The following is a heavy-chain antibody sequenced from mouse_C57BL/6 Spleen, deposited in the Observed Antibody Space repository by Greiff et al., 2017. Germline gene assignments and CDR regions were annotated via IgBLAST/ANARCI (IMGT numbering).Heavy chain of an antibody. CDR2: IYPRSGNT. J-gene: IGHJ2*01. CDR1: GYTFTSYG. V-gene: IGHV1-81*01. Sequence: QVQLKESGAELARPGASVKLSCKASGYTFTSYGISWVKQRTGQGLEWIGEIYPRSGNTYYNEKFKGKATLTADKSSSTAYMELRSLTSEDSAVYFCAREITTVVATKYFDYWGQGTTLTVSS. D-gene: IGHD1-1*01. CDR3: AREITTVVATKYFDY.